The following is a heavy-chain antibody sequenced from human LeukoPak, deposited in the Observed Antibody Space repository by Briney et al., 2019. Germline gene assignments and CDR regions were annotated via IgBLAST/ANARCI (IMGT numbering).Heavy chain of an antibody. V-gene: IGHV3-33*06. J-gene: IGHJ3*01. CDR2: IWSDGSKT. CDR1: GFTSTSYG. Sequence: PGGSLRLSCAASGFTSTSYGMHWVRQAPGKGLEWVAVIWSDGSKTYYADSVKGRFTISRDNSKNTLYLQMNSLRAEDTAVYYCAKDEGLLQPLAMEVWGQGTMVTVSS. CDR3: AKDEGLLQPLAMEV. D-gene: IGHD3-22*01.